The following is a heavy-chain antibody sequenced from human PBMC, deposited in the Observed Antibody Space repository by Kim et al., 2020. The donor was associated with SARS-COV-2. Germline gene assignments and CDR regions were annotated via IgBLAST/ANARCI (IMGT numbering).Heavy chain of an antibody. CDR3: AKETGGSGSYGGMDV. V-gene: IGHV3-9*01. Sequence: GGSLRLSCAASGFTFDDYAMHWVRQAPGKGLEWVSGISWNSGSIGYADSVKGRFTISRDNAKNSLYLQMNSLRAEDTALYYCAKETGGSGSYGGMDVWG. D-gene: IGHD1-26*01. J-gene: IGHJ6*02. CDR1: GFTFDDYA. CDR2: ISWNSGSI.